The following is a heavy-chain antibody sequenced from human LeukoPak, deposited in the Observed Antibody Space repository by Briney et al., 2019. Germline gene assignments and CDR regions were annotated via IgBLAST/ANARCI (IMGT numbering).Heavy chain of an antibody. J-gene: IGHJ6*03. CDR3: ARETSQKGAHYMDV. Sequence: GGSLRLSCVASGFTFSNYWMSWVRQAPGKGLEWVANIKQDGSEKYYVDSVKGRFTISRDNAKKSLYLQMNSLRAEDTAVYYCARETSQKGAHYMDVWGKGTTVTISS. V-gene: IGHV3-7*01. D-gene: IGHD3-16*01. CDR2: IKQDGSEK. CDR1: GFTFSNYW.